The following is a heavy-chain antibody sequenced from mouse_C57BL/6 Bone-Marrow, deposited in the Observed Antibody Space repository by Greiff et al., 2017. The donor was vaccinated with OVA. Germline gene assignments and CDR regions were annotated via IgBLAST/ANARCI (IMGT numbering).Heavy chain of an antibody. V-gene: IGHV1-64*01. J-gene: IGHJ1*03. D-gene: IGHD1-2*01. CDR1: GYTFTSYW. CDR2: IHPNSGST. CDR3: ARDYGLWYFDV. Sequence: QVQLQQSGAELVKPGASVKLSCKASGYTFTSYWMHWVKQRPGQGLEWIGMIHPNSGSTNYNEKFKSKATLTVDKSSSTAYMQLSSLTSEDSAVYYCARDYGLWYFDVWGTGTTVTVSS.